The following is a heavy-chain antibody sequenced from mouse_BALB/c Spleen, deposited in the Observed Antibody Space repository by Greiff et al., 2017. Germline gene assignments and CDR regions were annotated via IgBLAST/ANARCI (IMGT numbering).Heavy chain of an antibody. Sequence: EVQLQESGGGLVQPGGSLKLSCAASGFDFSRYWMSWVRQAPGKGLEWIGEINPDSSTINYTPSLKDKFIISRDNAKNTLYLQMSKVRSEDTALYYCARRGYYGNYFYYAMDYWGQGTSVTVSS. J-gene: IGHJ4*01. D-gene: IGHD2-1*01. CDR1: GFDFSRYW. CDR3: ARRGYYGNYFYYAMDY. CDR2: INPDSSTI. V-gene: IGHV4-1*02.